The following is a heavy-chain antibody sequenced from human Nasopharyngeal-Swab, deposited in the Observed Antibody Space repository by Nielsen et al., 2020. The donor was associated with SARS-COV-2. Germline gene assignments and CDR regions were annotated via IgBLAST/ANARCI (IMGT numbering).Heavy chain of an antibody. CDR2: INAGNGNT. Sequence: ASVKVSCKASGYTFTSYAMHWVRQAPGQRLEWMGWINAGNGNTKYSQKFQDRVTITRDTSASTAYMELSSLRSEDTAVYYCARDPRGDDAFDIWGQGTMVTVSS. CDR3: ARDPRGDDAFDI. CDR1: GYTFTSYA. V-gene: IGHV1-3*01. J-gene: IGHJ3*02. D-gene: IGHD3-10*01.